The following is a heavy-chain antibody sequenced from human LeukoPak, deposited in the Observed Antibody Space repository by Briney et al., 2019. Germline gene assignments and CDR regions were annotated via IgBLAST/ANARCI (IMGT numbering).Heavy chain of an antibody. Sequence: GGSLRLSCAASGFTFSSYSMNWVRQAPGKGLEWVSSISSSSGYIYYADSVKGRFTISRDNAKNSLYLQMNSLRAEDTAVYYCARDRTTGSSGYYPIDYWGQGTLVTVSS. CDR3: ARDRTTGSSGYYPIDY. D-gene: IGHD3-22*01. V-gene: IGHV3-21*01. J-gene: IGHJ4*02. CDR2: ISSSSGYI. CDR1: GFTFSSYS.